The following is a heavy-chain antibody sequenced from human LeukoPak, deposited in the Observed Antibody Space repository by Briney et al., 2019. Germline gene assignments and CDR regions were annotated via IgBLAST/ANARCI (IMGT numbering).Heavy chain of an antibody. D-gene: IGHD6-19*01. CDR3: ARAPYSSGWYRGDY. CDR1: GGSFSGYY. Sequence: SETLSLTCAVYGGSFSGYYWSWIRQPPGKGLEWIGEINHSGSTNYNPSLKSRVTISVDTSKNQFSLKLSSVTAADTAVYYCARAPYSSGWYRGDYWGQGTLVTVSS. J-gene: IGHJ4*02. V-gene: IGHV4-34*01. CDR2: INHSGST.